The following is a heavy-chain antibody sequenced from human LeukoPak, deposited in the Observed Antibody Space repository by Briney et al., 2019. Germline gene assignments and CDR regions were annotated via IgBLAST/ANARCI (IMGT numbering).Heavy chain of an antibody. V-gene: IGHV1-24*01. CDR2: FDPEDGET. CDR1: GFTLDELS. CDR3: AIGGFDILTGYKK. Sequence: APVKVSCKVSGFTLDELSMHWLRQAPGKGPEWMGGFDPEDGETVYAQKFQDRVTLTEDRSTDIAYMELSSLRFEDTAVYYCAIGGFDILTGYKKWGQGTLVTVSS. D-gene: IGHD3-9*01. J-gene: IGHJ4*02.